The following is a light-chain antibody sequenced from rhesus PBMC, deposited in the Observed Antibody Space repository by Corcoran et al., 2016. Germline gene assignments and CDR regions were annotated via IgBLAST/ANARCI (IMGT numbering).Light chain of an antibody. CDR2: GAS. V-gene: IGKV3-24*04. J-gene: IGKJ1*01. Sequence: EIVMTQSPATLALSPGERATLSCRASQSVSSSVAWYQQNPGQAPWLLLYGASSRAPGIPDRFSGSGAGTEFTLTIRRLDPEDVGVYFCLQSSNWPWTFGQGTKVEIK. CDR1: QSVSSS. CDR3: LQSSNWPWT.